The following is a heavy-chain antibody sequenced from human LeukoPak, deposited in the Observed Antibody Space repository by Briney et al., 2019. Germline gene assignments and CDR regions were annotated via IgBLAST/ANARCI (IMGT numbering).Heavy chain of an antibody. J-gene: IGHJ5*02. CDR3: ARGAVAGTLLRWFDP. CDR2: IIPIFGTA. CDR1: GGTFSSYA. Sequence: VASVKVSCKASGGTFSSYAISWVRQAPGQGLEWMGGIIPIFGTANYAQKFQGRVTITADESTSTAYMELSSLRSEDTAVYYCARGAVAGTLLRWFDPWGQGTLVTVSS. D-gene: IGHD6-19*01. V-gene: IGHV1-69*13.